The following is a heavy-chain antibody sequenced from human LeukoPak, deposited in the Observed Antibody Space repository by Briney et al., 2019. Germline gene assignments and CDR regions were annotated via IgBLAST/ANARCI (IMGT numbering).Heavy chain of an antibody. Sequence: GESLKISCEGSGYSFNKYWIAWVRQVPGKGLEWMGIIYPGDSDTRYDPSFRGQVTISADRSTSTAYLEWHSLKASDTAIYFCARRPAFVGGGFDAWGQGTLVTVSS. CDR3: ARRPAFVGGGFDA. CDR2: IYPGDSDT. J-gene: IGHJ5*02. CDR1: GYSFNKYW. V-gene: IGHV5-51*01. D-gene: IGHD3-3*02.